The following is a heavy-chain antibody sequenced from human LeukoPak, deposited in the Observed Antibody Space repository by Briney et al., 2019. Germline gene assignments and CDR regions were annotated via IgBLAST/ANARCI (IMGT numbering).Heavy chain of an antibody. V-gene: IGHV1-69*13. J-gene: IGHJ6*04. D-gene: IGHD3-10*01. Sequence: GASVKVSCKASGGTSSSYAISWVRQAPGQGLEWMGGIIPIFGTANYAQKFQGRVTITADESTSTAYMELSSLRSEDTAVYYCARAYTYYYGSGSYTYYGMDVWGKGTTVTVSS. CDR3: ARAYTYYYGSGSYTYYGMDV. CDR1: GGTSSSYA. CDR2: IIPIFGTA.